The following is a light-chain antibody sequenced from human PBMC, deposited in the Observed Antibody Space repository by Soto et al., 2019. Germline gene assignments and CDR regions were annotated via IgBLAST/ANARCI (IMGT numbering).Light chain of an antibody. J-gene: IGLJ1*01. Sequence: QSALTQPASVSGSPGQSITISCTGTSSDVGAYKYVSWYQQHPGKAPRLMMYDVSNRPSGVSTRFSGSKSGNTASLTISGLQAEDEADYFCTSYTISSTLPHVFGTGTKLTVL. CDR3: TSYTISSTLPHV. V-gene: IGLV2-14*01. CDR1: SSDVGAYKY. CDR2: DVS.